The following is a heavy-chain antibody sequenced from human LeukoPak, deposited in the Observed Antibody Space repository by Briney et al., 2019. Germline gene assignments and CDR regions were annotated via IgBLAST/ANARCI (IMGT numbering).Heavy chain of an antibody. CDR2: IYYTGRT. CDR3: AREMGYSGYDRVKWFDP. J-gene: IGHJ5*02. CDR1: GGSISTYY. V-gene: IGHV4-59*01. D-gene: IGHD5-12*01. Sequence: SETLSLTCTVSGGSISTYYWSWIRQPPGKGLEWIGYIYYTGRTNYNPSLKGRVTISVDTSRNQFSLDLSSVTAADTAVYFCAREMGYSGYDRVKWFDPWGQGTLVTVSS.